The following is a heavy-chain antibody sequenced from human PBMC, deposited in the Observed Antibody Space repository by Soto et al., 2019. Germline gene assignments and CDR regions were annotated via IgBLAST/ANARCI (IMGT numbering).Heavy chain of an antibody. CDR3: SRGSWDDVSGHYYMDV. CDR1: GDGISCNRAV. D-gene: IGHD3-3*01. V-gene: IGHV6-1*01. J-gene: IGHJ6*03. Sequence: QSRSLTCAASGDGISCNRAVWNSVRQTPSRGLEWLGRTYYKSKWYYNSAVSVKSRITINPDTSKNQFSLQLNSVTPEDTAVYYCSRGSWDDVSGHYYMDVWGKGTTVTVSS. CDR2: TYYKSKWYY.